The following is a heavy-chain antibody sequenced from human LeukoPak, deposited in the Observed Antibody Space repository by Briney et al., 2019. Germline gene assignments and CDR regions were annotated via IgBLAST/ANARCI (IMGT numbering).Heavy chain of an antibody. D-gene: IGHD3-22*01. CDR3: ATSRCPNYYDSSGYYYDTGAFDI. V-gene: IGHV3-30*07. CDR1: GFTFNTYA. Sequence: GRSLRLSCAASGFTFNTYAMHWVRQAPGKGLEWVAVISYDGSIKYYSDYVRGRFTISRDHSKNTLYLQMKSLRAEDTAVYYCATSRCPNYYDSSGYYYDTGAFDIWGQGTMVTVSS. J-gene: IGHJ3*02. CDR2: ISYDGSIK.